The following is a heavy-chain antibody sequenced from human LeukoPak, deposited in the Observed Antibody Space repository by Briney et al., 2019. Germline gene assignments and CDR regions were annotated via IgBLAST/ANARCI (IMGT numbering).Heavy chain of an antibody. Sequence: GESLTLSCVASRFIFSHYGMHWVRQAPGKGLEGVSVIWNDGSSQFYAASVKGRFTISRDNSQNTVYLQMNNVRAEDTAVYYCAKDAQRGFDHSNSLEKWGQGTLVIVSS. CDR2: IWNDGSSQ. D-gene: IGHD4-11*01. CDR1: RFIFSHYG. CDR3: AKDAQRGFDHSNSLEK. V-gene: IGHV3-33*06. J-gene: IGHJ4*02.